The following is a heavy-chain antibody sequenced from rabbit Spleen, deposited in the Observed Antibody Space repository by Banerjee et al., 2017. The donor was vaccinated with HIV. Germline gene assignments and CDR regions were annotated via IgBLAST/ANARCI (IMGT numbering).Heavy chain of an antibody. V-gene: IGHV1S43*01. CDR2: IVPIFGVT. D-gene: IGHD4-1*01. CDR1: GFAFSTDYY. J-gene: IGHJ4*01. Sequence: QQQLEESGGGLVKPGGTLTLTCTASGFAFSTDYYICWVRQVPGKGLEWIGYIVPIFGVTYYANWVNGRFTISSHNAQNTLYLQLNSLTAADTATYFCARDLAGVIGWNFNLWGQGTLVTVS. CDR3: ARDLAGVIGWNFNL.